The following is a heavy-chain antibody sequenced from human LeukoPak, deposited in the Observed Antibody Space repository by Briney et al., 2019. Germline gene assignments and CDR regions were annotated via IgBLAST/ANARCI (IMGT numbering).Heavy chain of an antibody. CDR3: AKDNYYGDYEVTSIFGVD. D-gene: IGHD4-17*01. CDR1: GFTFSSHG. V-gene: IGHV3-30*02. Sequence: GGSLRLSCAASGFTFSSHGMHWVRQALGKGLEGVAFIRYDGTNKYYAYSIKGRFTIARDNSKKTLYLQMNGLRAEDTAVYYCAKDNYYGDYEVTSIFGVDWGPGTLVTVSS. J-gene: IGHJ4*02. CDR2: IRYDGTNK.